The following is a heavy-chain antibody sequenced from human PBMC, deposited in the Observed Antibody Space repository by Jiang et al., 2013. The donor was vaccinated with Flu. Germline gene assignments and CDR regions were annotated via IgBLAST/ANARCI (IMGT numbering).Heavy chain of an antibody. CDR3: ARSDIVVVVSWLDP. CDR1: GYTFTGYY. D-gene: IGHD2-15*01. CDR2: INPNSGGT. Sequence: SGYTFTGYYMHWVRQAPGQGLEWMGWINPNSGGTNYAQKFQGRVTMTRDTSISTAYMELSRLRSDDTAVYYCARSDIVVVVSWLDPWGQGTLVTVSS. V-gene: IGHV1-2*02. J-gene: IGHJ5*02.